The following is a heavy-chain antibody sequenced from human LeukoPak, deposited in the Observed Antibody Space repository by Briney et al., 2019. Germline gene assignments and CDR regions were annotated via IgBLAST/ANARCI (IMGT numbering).Heavy chain of an antibody. CDR1: GFTFSSYG. J-gene: IGHJ4*02. CDR3: VMYSRADY. D-gene: IGHD6-13*01. V-gene: IGHV3-23*01. CDR2: ISGSGGST. Sequence: GGSLRLSCAASGFTFSSYGMSWVRQAPGKGLEWVSAISGSGGSTYYADSVTGRFTISRDNSKNSLYLQMNSLRAEDTAVYYCVMYSRADYWGQGTLVTVSS.